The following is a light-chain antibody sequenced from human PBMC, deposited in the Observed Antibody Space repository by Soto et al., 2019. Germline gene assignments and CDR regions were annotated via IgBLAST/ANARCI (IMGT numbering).Light chain of an antibody. CDR2: GAS. J-gene: IGKJ1*01. CDR1: QSVSSSY. V-gene: IGKV3-20*01. CDR3: QQYGSSPWT. Sequence: EIVLTQSPGTLSLSPGERATLSCRASQSVSSSYLAWYQQKPGQAPRLLIYGASSRATGIPDRFSGSGSGTDLTLTISILEPEDFAVYCCQQYGSSPWTFGQGTKVEIK.